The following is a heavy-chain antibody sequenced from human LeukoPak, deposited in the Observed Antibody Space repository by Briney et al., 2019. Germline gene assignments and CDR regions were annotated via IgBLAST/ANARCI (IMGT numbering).Heavy chain of an antibody. V-gene: IGHV4-38-2*02. CDR2: IYHSGST. J-gene: IGHJ5*02. CDR3: ARESTMIVVA. D-gene: IGHD3-22*01. CDR1: GYSISSGYY. Sequence: PSETLSLTCTVSGYSISSGYYWGWIRQPPGKGLEWIGSIYHSGSTYYNPSLKSRVTISVDTSKNQFSLKLSSVTAADTAVYYCARESTMIVVAWGQGTLVTVSS.